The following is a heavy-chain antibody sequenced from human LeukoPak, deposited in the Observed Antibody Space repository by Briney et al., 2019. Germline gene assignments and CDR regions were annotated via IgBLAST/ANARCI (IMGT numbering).Heavy chain of an antibody. CDR3: ARQNYDILTGYYNDYFDY. Sequence: GESLQISGKASGYRLTSYWIGGARPMPRKGLEWVGIIYPSDSDARYSPSFQGQVTSSADKSINTAYRQWSSLKATDTAMYYCARQNYDILTGYYNDYFDYWGQGTLVTVSS. V-gene: IGHV5-51*01. D-gene: IGHD3-9*01. J-gene: IGHJ4*02. CDR2: IYPSDSDA. CDR1: GYRLTSYW.